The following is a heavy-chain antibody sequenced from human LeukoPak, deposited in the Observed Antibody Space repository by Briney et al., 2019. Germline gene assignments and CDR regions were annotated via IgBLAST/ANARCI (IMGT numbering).Heavy chain of an antibody. Sequence: SATLSLTCSVSAVSTGSQNVYCAWIRQPPGKGLEWTGNIYPTATAYYTAALKSRVTISIDTSRDRFSLSLTSLTAADTAVYYCARLRDFGGLFFYFYMDVGGKGATVTVSS. V-gene: IGHV4-39*01. J-gene: IGHJ6*03. CDR1: AVSTGSQNVY. D-gene: IGHD3-10*01. CDR2: IYPTATA. CDR3: ARLRDFGGLFFYFYMDV.